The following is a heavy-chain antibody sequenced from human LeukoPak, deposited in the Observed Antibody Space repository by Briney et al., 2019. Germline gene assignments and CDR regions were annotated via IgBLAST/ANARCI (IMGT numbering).Heavy chain of an antibody. V-gene: IGHV4-34*01. CDR1: GGSFSGYY. D-gene: IGHD3-22*01. Sequence: SETLSLTCAVYGGSFSGYYWSWIRQPPGKGLEWIGEINHSGSTNYNPSLKSRVTISVDTSKNQFSLKLSSVTAADTAVYYCAGENYYDSSGYFQLFDYWGQGTLVTVSS. CDR2: INHSGST. J-gene: IGHJ4*02. CDR3: AGENYYDSSGYFQLFDY.